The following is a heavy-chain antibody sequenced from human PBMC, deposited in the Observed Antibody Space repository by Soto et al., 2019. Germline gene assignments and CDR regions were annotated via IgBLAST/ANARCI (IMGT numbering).Heavy chain of an antibody. V-gene: IGHV2-5*02. CDR1: GFSLSAHGVG. Sequence: QITLKESGPTLVKPTQTLTLTCTFSGFSLSAHGVGVGWIRQPPGKALEWLALIYWDDDKRYSPSLKSRLTITKDTSNSQVVLTMTNMVPVDTATYFCAHSDYGDYFDYWGQGTLVTVSS. CDR2: IYWDDDK. D-gene: IGHD4-17*01. J-gene: IGHJ4*02. CDR3: AHSDYGDYFDY.